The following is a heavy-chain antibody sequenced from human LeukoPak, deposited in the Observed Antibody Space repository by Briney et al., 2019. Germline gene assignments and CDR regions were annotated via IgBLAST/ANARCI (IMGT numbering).Heavy chain of an antibody. CDR1: GCIFSSFD. D-gene: IGHD3-22*01. J-gene: IGHJ4*02. Sequence: GGSLRLSCAASGCIFSSFDMHWLRQAPGKGLQWLSLISSSSNIYYADSVKGRFTISRDNAKNSLYLQMNSLRDEDTAVYFCARGSDSSGYYGGEWGQGALVTVSS. V-gene: IGHV3-48*02. CDR2: ISSSSNI. CDR3: ARGSDSSGYYGGE.